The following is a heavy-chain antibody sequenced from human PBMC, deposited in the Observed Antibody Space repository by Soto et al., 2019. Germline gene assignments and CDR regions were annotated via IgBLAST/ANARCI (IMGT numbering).Heavy chain of an antibody. CDR1: GDSVSSGGYY. D-gene: IGHD6-13*01. V-gene: IGHV4-31*03. Sequence: QVQLQESGPGLVKPSQTLSLTCTVSGDSVSSGGYYWSWIRQHPGKGLEWIGKIYYSGSTYYNPSLKSRAIISVDTSKNQFYLQLSSVTAADTAVYYCARELTAAGMDYWGQGTLVTVSS. CDR3: ARELTAAGMDY. J-gene: IGHJ4*02. CDR2: IYYSGST.